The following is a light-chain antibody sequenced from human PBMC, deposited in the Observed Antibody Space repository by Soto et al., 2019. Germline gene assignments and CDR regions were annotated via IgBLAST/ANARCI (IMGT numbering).Light chain of an antibody. J-gene: IGKJ5*01. V-gene: IGKV3-20*01. CDR2: GAS. CDR3: QQYSSSPRT. CDR1: QSVSNNY. Sequence: EIVLTQSPGTLSLSPVERTTLSCRASQSVSNNYLAWYQQKPGQAPRLLIYGASNRATGIPDRFSGSGSGTDFSLTISRLEPEDFAVYHCQQYSSSPRTFGQGTRLEIK.